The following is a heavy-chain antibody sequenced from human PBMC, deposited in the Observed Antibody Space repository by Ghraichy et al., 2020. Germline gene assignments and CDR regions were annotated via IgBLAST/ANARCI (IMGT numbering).Heavy chain of an antibody. CDR3: ARRVTSWFDP. V-gene: IGHV4-59*01. CDR2: VFYNGAT. Sequence: GSLRLSCTVSVGSISSYYWSWIRQPPGKALEWIGYVFYNGATNYNPSLKSRVTISVDTSKKQFSLKLSSVTAADTAMYYCARRVTSWFDPWGQGIQVTVSS. CDR1: VGSISSYY. J-gene: IGHJ5*02.